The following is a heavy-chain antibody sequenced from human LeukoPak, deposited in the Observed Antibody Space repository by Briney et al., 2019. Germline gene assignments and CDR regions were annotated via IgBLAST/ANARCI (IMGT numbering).Heavy chain of an antibody. D-gene: IGHD5-24*01. V-gene: IGHV4-34*01. J-gene: IGHJ4*02. CDR3: ARGPKRWLQPPHFDY. CDR1: GGSFSGYY. CDR2: INHSGST. Sequence: SETLSLTCAVYGGSFSGYYWSWIRQPPGKGLEWIGEINHSGSTNYNPSLKSRVTISVDTSKNQFSLKLSSVTAADTAVYYCARGPKRWLQPPHFDYWGQGTLVTVSS.